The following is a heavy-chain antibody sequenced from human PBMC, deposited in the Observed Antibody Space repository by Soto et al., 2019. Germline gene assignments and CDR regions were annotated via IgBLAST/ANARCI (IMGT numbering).Heavy chain of an antibody. CDR3: ASWVLPCSSTSCYDYYYYMDV. CDR1: GFTFSSYW. Sequence: GGSLRLSCAASGFTFSSYWMSWVRQAPGKGLEWVANIKQDGSEKYYVDSVKGRFTISRDNAKNSLYLQMNSLRVEDTAVYYCASWVLPCSSTSCYDYYYYMDVWGKGTTVTVSS. V-gene: IGHV3-7*01. D-gene: IGHD2-2*01. CDR2: IKQDGSEK. J-gene: IGHJ6*03.